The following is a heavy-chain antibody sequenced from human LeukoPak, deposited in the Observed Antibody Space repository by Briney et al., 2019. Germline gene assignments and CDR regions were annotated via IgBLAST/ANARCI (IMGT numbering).Heavy chain of an antibody. Sequence: PGGSLRLSCAASGFTFSSYGMHWVRQAPGKGLEWVAFIRYDGSNKYYADSVKGRFTISRDNSKNTLYLQMNSLRAKDTAVYYCAKAALSVGELVRYFDYWGQGTLVTVSS. CDR1: GFTFSSYG. V-gene: IGHV3-30*02. D-gene: IGHD3-16*01. J-gene: IGHJ4*02. CDR2: IRYDGSNK. CDR3: AKAALSVGELVRYFDY.